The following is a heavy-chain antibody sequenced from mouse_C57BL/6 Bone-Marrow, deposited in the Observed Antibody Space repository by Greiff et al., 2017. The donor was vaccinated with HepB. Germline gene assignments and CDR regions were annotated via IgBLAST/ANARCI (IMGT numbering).Heavy chain of an antibody. D-gene: IGHD2-4*01. Sequence: QVHVKQSGAELARPGASVKLSCKASGYTFTSYGISWVKQRTGQGLEWIGEIYPRSGNTYYNEKFKGKATLTADKSSSTAYMELRSMTSEDSAVYFCARFEYDEGAWFAYWGQGTLVTVSA. CDR2: IYPRSGNT. CDR3: ARFEYDEGAWFAY. V-gene: IGHV1-81*01. J-gene: IGHJ3*01. CDR1: GYTFTSYG.